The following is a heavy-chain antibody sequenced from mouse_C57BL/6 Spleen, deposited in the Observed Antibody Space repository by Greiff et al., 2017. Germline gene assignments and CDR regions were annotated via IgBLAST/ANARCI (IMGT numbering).Heavy chain of an antibody. J-gene: IGHJ3*01. CDR2: INHSSGST. CDR3: ARSCYDGCCDAY. V-gene: IGHV1-7*01. CDR1: GYTFTSYW. Sequence: QVQLQQSGAELAKPGASVKLSCTASGYTFTSYWMHWVKQRPGQGLEWIAYINHSSGSTTYTQKFKDPATLTADKSSSTAYMQLSSLRYEDSAVYYCARSCYDGCCDAYWGQGTLVTVSA. D-gene: IGHD2-3*01.